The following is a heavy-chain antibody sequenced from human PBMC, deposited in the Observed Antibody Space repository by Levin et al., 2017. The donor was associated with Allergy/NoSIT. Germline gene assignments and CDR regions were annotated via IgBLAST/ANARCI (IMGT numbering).Heavy chain of an antibody. CDR2: IIPIFGTA. Sequence: SVKVSCKASGGTFSSYAISWVRQAPGQGLEWMGGIIPIFGTANYAQKFQGRVTITADESTSTAYMELSSLRSEDTAVYYCARESTMVRGVNTFDYWGQGTLVTVSS. V-gene: IGHV1-69*13. CDR3: ARESTMVRGVNTFDY. J-gene: IGHJ4*02. D-gene: IGHD3-10*01. CDR1: GGTFSSYA.